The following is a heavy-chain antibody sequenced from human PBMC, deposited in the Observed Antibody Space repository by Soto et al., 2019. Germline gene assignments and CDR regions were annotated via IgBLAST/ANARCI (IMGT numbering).Heavy chain of an antibody. CDR3: ARDPERTTYYYYYMDV. CDR1: GFTFSSYS. D-gene: IGHD4-17*01. Sequence: GESLRLSCAASGFTFSSYSMNWVRQAPGKGLEWVSSISSSSSYIYYADSVKGRFTISRDNAKNSLYLQMNSLRAEDTAVYYCARDPERTTYYYYYMDVWGKGTTVTVSS. CDR2: ISSSSSYI. V-gene: IGHV3-21*01. J-gene: IGHJ6*03.